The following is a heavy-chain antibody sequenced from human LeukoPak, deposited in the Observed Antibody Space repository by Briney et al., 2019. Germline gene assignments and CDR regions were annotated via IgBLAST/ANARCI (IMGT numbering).Heavy chain of an antibody. J-gene: IGHJ4*02. D-gene: IGHD1-26*01. Sequence: ASVKVSCKASGYTFTSYYMHWVRQAPGQGLEWMGIINPSGGSTSYAQKFQGRVTMTRETSTSTVYMELSSLSSEDTAVSYCARDIIVVGATYGPDYWGQGNLVTVSS. V-gene: IGHV1-46*01. CDR1: GYTFTSYY. CDR3: ARDIIVVGATYGPDY. CDR2: INPSGGST.